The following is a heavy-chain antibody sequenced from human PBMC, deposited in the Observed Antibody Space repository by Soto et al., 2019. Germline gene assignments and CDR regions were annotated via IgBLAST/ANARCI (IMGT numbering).Heavy chain of an antibody. D-gene: IGHD1-7*01. V-gene: IGHV3-13*01. J-gene: IGHJ6*02. Sequence: EVQLVESGGGLVQPGGSLRLSCAASGFTFSNYDMQRVRQVTGKGLEWVSGITTTGDTYYPGSVQGRFTISREKAKNSLYLRMNSLSAGDTAVYYCARELHGGTYGMDVWGQGTTVTVSS. CDR1: GFTFSNYD. CDR3: ARELHGGTYGMDV. CDR2: ITTTGDT.